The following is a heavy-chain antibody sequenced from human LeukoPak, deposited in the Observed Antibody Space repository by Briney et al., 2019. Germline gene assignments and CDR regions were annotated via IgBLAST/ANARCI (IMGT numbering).Heavy chain of an antibody. CDR1: GGSISSYY. CDR3: ARESMITFGGVRYFDY. J-gene: IGHJ4*02. Sequence: SETLSLTCTVSGGSISSYYWSWIRQPAGKGLEWIGRIYTSGSNNYNPSLKSRVTMSVDTSKNQFSLKLSSVIAADTAVYYCARESMITFGGVRYFDYWGQGTLVTVSS. D-gene: IGHD3-16*01. CDR2: IYTSGSN. V-gene: IGHV4-4*07.